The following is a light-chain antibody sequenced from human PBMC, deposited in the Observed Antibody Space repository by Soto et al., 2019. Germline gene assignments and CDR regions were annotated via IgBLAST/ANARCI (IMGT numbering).Light chain of an antibody. V-gene: IGKV3-15*01. CDR1: QSVSSN. CDR2: GAS. CDR3: QQYSNWPPIT. Sequence: EIVLTQSPAILSVSPGERAPLSCMSSQSVSSNLAWYQQKPGQAPRLLIYGASTRATGIPARFSGSGSGTELTLTISSLQSEDFAVYYCQQYSNWPPITFGQGTRLEIK. J-gene: IGKJ5*01.